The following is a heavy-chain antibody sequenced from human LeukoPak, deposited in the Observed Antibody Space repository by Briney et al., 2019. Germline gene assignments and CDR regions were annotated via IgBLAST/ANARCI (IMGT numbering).Heavy chain of an antibody. D-gene: IGHD3-22*01. CDR3: AREWGHDTSGYYYGY. V-gene: IGHV1-69*13. CDR2: IIPIFGTA. CDR1: GGTFSSYG. Sequence: SVKASCKASGGTFSSYGISWVRQAPGQGLEWMGGIIPIFGTANYAQKFQGRVTITADESTSTAYMELSSLRSEDTAVYYCAREWGHDTSGYYYGYWGQGTLVTVSS. J-gene: IGHJ4*02.